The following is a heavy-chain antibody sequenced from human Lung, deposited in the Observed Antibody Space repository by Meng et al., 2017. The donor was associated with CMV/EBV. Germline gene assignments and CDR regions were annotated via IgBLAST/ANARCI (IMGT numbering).Heavy chain of an antibody. V-gene: IGHV1-2*02. D-gene: IGHD3-16*01. CDR2: INPNTGGT. J-gene: IGHJ3*02. Sequence: ASVXVSCKASGYTFSLYYIHWVRQAPGQGLEWMGWINPNTGGTNSAQKFQGRVTITGDTSISTAYMELSRLNSDDTALYYCARERGLGFRGTNDAFDIGGQGXMVTVSS. CDR1: GYTFSLYY. CDR3: ARERGLGFRGTNDAFDI.